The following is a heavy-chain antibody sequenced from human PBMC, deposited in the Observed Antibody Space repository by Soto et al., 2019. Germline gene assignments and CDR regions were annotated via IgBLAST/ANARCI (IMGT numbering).Heavy chain of an antibody. CDR2: IIPIFGTA. CDR1: GGTFSSYA. V-gene: IGHV1-69*12. J-gene: IGHJ6*02. Sequence: QVQLVQSGAEVKKPGSSVKVSCKASGGTFSSYAISWVRQAPGQGLEWMGGIIPIFGTANYAQKFQGRVTXXAXEXXSTAYMELSSLRSEDTAVYYCARDVLGYYYYGMDVWGQGTTVTVSS. D-gene: IGHD6-13*01. CDR3: ARDVLGYYYYGMDV.